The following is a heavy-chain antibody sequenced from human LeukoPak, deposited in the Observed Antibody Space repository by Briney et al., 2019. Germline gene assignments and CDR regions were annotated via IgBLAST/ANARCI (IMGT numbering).Heavy chain of an antibody. CDR2: ISAYNGNT. CDR1: GYTFTSYG. V-gene: IGHV1-18*01. J-gene: IGHJ4*02. Sequence: ASVTVSFKASGYTFTSYGISWVRQAPGQGREWMGWISAYNGNTNYAQKLQGRVTMTTDTSTSTAYMELRGLRSDDTAVYYCARDQAATNTQVRFCLDWGQGTLVTVSS. CDR3: ARDQAATNTQVRFCLD. D-gene: IGHD3-9*01.